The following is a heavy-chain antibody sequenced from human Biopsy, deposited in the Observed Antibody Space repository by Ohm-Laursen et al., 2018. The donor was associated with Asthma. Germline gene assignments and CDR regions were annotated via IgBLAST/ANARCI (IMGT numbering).Heavy chain of an antibody. CDR1: GGTFNTYV. J-gene: IGHJ4*02. CDR2: INSVFGTT. V-gene: IGHV1-69*13. Sequence: GASVTVSCKSLGGTFNTYVIGWVRQAPGQGLEWMGGINSVFGTTTYPQKFQDRVTITADDSTSTVYMELSSLGSEDTAVYYCARKAGSCISRTCYSLDFWGQGTLVTVSS. D-gene: IGHD2-2*01. CDR3: ARKAGSCISRTCYSLDF.